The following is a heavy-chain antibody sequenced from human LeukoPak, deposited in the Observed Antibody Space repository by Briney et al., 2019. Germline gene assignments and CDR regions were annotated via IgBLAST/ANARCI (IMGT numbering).Heavy chain of an antibody. CDR3: VKSGGYGLIDY. J-gene: IGHJ4*02. V-gene: IGHV4-39*01. CDR2: IYYSGST. CDR1: GVSISGSYYY. Sequence: PSETLSHTCAVSGVSISGSYYYWGWIRQPPGKGLEWIGNIYYSGSTYYNASLQSRVTISIDTSKNQFSLRLNSVTAADTAMYFCVKSGGYGLIDYWGQGTLVTVSS. D-gene: IGHD1-26*01.